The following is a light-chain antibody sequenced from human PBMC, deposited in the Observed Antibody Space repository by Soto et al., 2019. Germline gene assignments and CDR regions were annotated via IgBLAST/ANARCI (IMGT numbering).Light chain of an antibody. CDR2: GAS. Sequence: EIVMTQSPATLSVSPGERATLSCRVSQSVSTNLAWYQQKPGLAPRLLIYGASTGATGIPARFSGSGSGTEFTLTISSLQSEDSAVYYCQQYNNWPPGTFGQGTRLEIK. J-gene: IGKJ2*01. CDR3: QQYNNWPPGT. CDR1: QSVSTN. V-gene: IGKV3-15*01.